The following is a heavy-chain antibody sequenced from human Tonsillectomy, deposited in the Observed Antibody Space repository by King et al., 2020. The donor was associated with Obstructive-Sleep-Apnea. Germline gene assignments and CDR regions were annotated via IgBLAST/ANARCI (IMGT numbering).Heavy chain of an antibody. V-gene: IGHV3-74*01. CDR2: IYSDGSST. CDR1: GFTFSSYW. Sequence: EVQLVESGGGLVQPGGSLRLSCAASGFTFSSYWMHWVRQAPGKGLVWVSRIYSDGSSTTYADSVKGRFTISSDNAKNTLYLQMNSLKAEDTAVYFCARLPSHGDYDISNWYFDLWGRGTLVTVSS. D-gene: IGHD4-17*01. CDR3: ARLPSHGDYDISNWYFDL. J-gene: IGHJ2*01.